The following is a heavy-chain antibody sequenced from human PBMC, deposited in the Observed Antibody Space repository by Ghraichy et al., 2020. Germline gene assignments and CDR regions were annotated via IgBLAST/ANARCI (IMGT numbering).Heavy chain of an antibody. V-gene: IGHV4-39*01. J-gene: IGHJ6*02. Sequence: SETLSLTCSVSGGSVSSSTFYWGWIRQPPGKGLEWIGTGYFSGTTYYNPSLNSRVAISVDMSKNQFSLKVSSVTAADTAVYYCARVPYYYDRSGYYYYSMDVWGQGTTVTVSS. CDR3: ARVPYYYDRSGYYYYSMDV. D-gene: IGHD3-22*01. CDR2: GYFSGTT. CDR1: GGSVSSSTFY.